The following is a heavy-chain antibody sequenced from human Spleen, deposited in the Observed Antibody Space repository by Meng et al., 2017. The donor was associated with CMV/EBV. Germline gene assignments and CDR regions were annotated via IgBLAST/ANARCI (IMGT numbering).Heavy chain of an antibody. CDR1: GYTFTGYY. Sequence: ASVKVSCKASGYTFTGYYIHWVRQAPGQGLEWMGWVNPNSGDTNSAQKFQGRVTMTRDTSISTAYMELSRLRSDDTAVYYCARGVAYCGGDCYFDAFDIWGQGTMVTVSS. CDR2: VNPNSGDT. D-gene: IGHD2-21*01. CDR3: ARGVAYCGGDCYFDAFDI. V-gene: IGHV1-2*02. J-gene: IGHJ3*02.